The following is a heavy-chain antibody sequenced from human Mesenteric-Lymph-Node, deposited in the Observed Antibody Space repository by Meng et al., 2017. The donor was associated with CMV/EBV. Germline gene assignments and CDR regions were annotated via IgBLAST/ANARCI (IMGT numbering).Heavy chain of an antibody. CDR2: IYPGDSDT. Sequence: KVSCKGSGYSFTSYWIGWVRQMPGKGLEWMGIIYPGDSDTRYSPSFQGQVTISADKSISTAYLQWSSLKASDTAMYYCARSRRYGSGSLFYYYYGMDVWGQGTTVTVSS. CDR3: ARSRRYGSGSLFYYYYGMDV. CDR1: GYSFTSYW. J-gene: IGHJ6*02. V-gene: IGHV5-51*01. D-gene: IGHD3-10*01.